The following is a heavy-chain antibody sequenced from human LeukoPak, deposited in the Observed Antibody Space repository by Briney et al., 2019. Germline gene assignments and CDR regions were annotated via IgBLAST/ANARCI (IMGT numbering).Heavy chain of an antibody. CDR3: ARGNYYGQDY. V-gene: IGHV3-74*01. D-gene: IGHD3-10*01. Sequence: PGGSLRLSCGASGFTFSSYWMHWVRQAPGKGLVWISRINSDGSTTIYADSVKGRFTISRDNAKNTLYLQMNSLRAEDTAVYYCARGNYYGQDYWGQGTLVTVSS. J-gene: IGHJ4*02. CDR1: GFTFSSYW. CDR2: INSDGSTT.